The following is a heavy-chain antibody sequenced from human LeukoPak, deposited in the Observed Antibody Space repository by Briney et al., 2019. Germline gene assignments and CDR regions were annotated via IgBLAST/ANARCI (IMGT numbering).Heavy chain of an antibody. CDR1: GYIFTGFY. J-gene: IGHJ5*02. CDR2: INPNSGGT. Sequence: GASVKVSCKASGYIFTGFYIHWVRQAPGQGLEWMGWINPNSGGTKYARKFQGRVTMNRDTSISTAYMELSRLRSDDTAVYYCARGYDTTWYGWFDPWGQGTLVIVSS. V-gene: IGHV1-2*02. CDR3: ARGYDTTWYGWFDP. D-gene: IGHD2-15*01.